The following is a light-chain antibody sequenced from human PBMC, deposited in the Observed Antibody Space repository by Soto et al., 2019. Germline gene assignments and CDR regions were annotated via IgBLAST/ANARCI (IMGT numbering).Light chain of an antibody. V-gene: IGLV2-14*03. Sequence: QSALTQPASVSGSPGQSITFSCTGTSSDIGAYNYVSWYQHHPGKAPKLMIYDVSARPSGVSNRFSGSKSGNTASLTISGLQAEDEADYYCCSYTPSSTRVFGTGTKLTVL. CDR1: SSDIGAYNY. CDR2: DVS. J-gene: IGLJ1*01. CDR3: CSYTPSSTRV.